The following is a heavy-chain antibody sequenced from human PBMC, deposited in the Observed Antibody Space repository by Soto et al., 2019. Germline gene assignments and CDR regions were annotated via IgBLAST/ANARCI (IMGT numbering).Heavy chain of an antibody. Sequence: QVQLVESGGGVVQPGRSLRLSCAASGFTFSSYGMHWVRQAPGKGLEWVAVISYDGSNKYYADSVKGRFTISRDNSKNTLYLQMNSLRAEDTAVYYCAKEGMATIKLVDYWGQGTLVTVSS. CDR3: AKEGMATIKLVDY. J-gene: IGHJ4*02. CDR1: GFTFSSYG. V-gene: IGHV3-30*18. CDR2: ISYDGSNK. D-gene: IGHD5-12*01.